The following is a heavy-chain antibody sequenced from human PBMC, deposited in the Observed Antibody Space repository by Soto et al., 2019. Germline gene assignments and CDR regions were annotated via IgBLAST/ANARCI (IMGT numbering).Heavy chain of an antibody. D-gene: IGHD1-1*01. CDR1: VDSVSSNSAG. CDR3: ARGSWDDVSGHYYMDV. CDR2: TCYKSKWNY. Sequence: QVPLQQSSPGLVKPSQALSLTCDISVDSVSSNSAGWNWIRQTPSRGLEWRGRTCYKSKWNYTYAPSVKSRITVSPDTSQDQFSLQLTSVTPEDTAVYYCARGSWDDVSGHYYMDVWDKGTTVTVSS. V-gene: IGHV6-1*01. J-gene: IGHJ6*03.